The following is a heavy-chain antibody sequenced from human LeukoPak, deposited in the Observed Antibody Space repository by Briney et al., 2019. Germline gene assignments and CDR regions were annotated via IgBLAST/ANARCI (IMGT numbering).Heavy chain of an antibody. CDR1: GGSVSSGGYA. Sequence: SETLSLTCAVSGGSVSSGGYAWSWIRQPPGKGLEWIGYIYYRGMTYFNPSLKSRASISVDTSKNQFSLKLTSVTAADTAIYYCARHTWQWLPFDDWGQGTQVTISS. V-gene: IGHV4-30-4*07. CDR2: IYYRGMT. D-gene: IGHD5-12*01. CDR3: ARHTWQWLPFDD. J-gene: IGHJ4*02.